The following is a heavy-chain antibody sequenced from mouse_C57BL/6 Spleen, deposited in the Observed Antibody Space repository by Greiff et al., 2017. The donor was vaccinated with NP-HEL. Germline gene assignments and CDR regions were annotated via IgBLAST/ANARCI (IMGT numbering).Heavy chain of an antibody. J-gene: IGHJ3*01. CDR3: ARAIYYYGRAPAWFAY. Sequence: QVQLQQSGAELVKPGASVKLSCKASGYTFTSYWMHWVKQRPGQGLEWIGMIHPNSGSTNYNEKFKSKATLTVDKSSSTAYMQLSSLTSEDSAVYYCARAIYYYGRAPAWFAYWGQGTLVTVSA. CDR2: IHPNSGST. D-gene: IGHD1-1*01. V-gene: IGHV1-64*01. CDR1: GYTFTSYW.